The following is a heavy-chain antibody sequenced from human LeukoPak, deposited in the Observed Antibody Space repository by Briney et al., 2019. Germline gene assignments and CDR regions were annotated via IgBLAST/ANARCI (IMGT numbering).Heavy chain of an antibody. J-gene: IGHJ4*02. CDR3: LYGSGWYFDY. D-gene: IGHD6-19*01. V-gene: IGHV3-74*01. Sequence: PGGSLRLSCAASGFTFSTYWMHWVRQAPGKGPAWVSRISSDGRNTNYADSVKGRFTISRDNAKSTLYLQMNSLRAEDTAVYYCLYGSGWYFDYWGQGTLVTVSS. CDR2: ISSDGRNT. CDR1: GFTFSTYW.